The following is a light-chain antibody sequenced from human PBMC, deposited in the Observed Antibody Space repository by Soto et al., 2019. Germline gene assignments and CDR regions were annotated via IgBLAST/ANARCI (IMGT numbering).Light chain of an antibody. CDR3: QQYGSSRT. J-gene: IGKJ1*01. Sequence: EIVLTQSPGTLSLSPGERATLSCRASQSVSSSYLAWYQQKPGQAPRLLIYGASSWATGIPDRVSGSGSGTDFTLTISRLEPEDFAVYYCQQYGSSRTFGQGTKVEIK. V-gene: IGKV3-20*01. CDR2: GAS. CDR1: QSVSSSY.